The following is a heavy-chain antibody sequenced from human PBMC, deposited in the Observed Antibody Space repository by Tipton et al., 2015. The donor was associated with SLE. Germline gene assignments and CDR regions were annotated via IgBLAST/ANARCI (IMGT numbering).Heavy chain of an antibody. Sequence: TLSLTCNVSGGSISSGGYYWSWIRQPPGKGLEWIGEVTQSGATNYNPSLKSRVTISVDTSQTQFSLKLTSVTAADTAVYYCAREDSSSWLYTRFDPWGQGTLVTVSS. V-gene: IGHV4-61*08. CDR1: GGSISSGGYY. D-gene: IGHD3-22*01. CDR2: VTQSGAT. J-gene: IGHJ5*02. CDR3: AREDSSSWLYTRFDP.